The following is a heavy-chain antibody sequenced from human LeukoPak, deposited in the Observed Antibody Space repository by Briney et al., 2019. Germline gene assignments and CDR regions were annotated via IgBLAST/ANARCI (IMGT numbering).Heavy chain of an antibody. D-gene: IGHD2-15*01. J-gene: IGHJ4*02. Sequence: SGTLSLTCTVSGGSISSYYWSWIRQPPGKGLEWIGYIYTSGSTNYNPSLKSRVTISVDTSKNQFSLKLSSVTAADTAVYYCARRGGGRFDYWGQGTLVTVSS. CDR1: GGSISSYY. CDR2: IYTSGST. CDR3: ARRGGGRFDY. V-gene: IGHV4-4*09.